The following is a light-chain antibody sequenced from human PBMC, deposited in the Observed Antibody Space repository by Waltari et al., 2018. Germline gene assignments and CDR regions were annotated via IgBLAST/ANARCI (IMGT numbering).Light chain of an antibody. J-gene: IGKJ1*01. CDR1: QSVSSGY. CDR3: QQYGGSPWT. Sequence: EIVLTQSPGTLSLSPGDRATLSCRASQSVSSGYLAWYQQKPGQAPRLLIYGASCRATGIPDRFSGSGSGTDFTLTISRLEPEDFAVYYCQQYGGSPWTFGQGTKVDIK. V-gene: IGKV3-20*01. CDR2: GAS.